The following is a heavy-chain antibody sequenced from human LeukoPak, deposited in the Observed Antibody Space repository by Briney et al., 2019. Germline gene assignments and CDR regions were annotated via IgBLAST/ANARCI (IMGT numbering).Heavy chain of an antibody. Sequence: GASVKVSCKASGYTFTSYDINWVRQATGQGREWMGWMNPNSGNTSYAQKFQGRVTMTRNTCISTAYMELSSLRSEDTAVYYCARILGGSSWYLFYYYMDVWGKGTTVTVSS. CDR3: ARILGGSSWYLFYYYMDV. V-gene: IGHV1-8*01. CDR2: MNPNSGNT. CDR1: GYTFTSYD. D-gene: IGHD6-13*01. J-gene: IGHJ6*03.